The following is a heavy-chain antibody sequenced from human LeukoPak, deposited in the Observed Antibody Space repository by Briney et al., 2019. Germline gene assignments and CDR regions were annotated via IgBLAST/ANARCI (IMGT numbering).Heavy chain of an antibody. Sequence: PGGSLRLSCATSGFNFGDFAMTWVRQAPGKGLEWVGFIKSESYGATTDYDASVKGRFTISRDDSKRIAYLQMNSLKSEDTGDYFCVRVGGSSLYSEPDHWGQGTLVTVSP. J-gene: IGHJ4*02. CDR3: VRVGGSSLYSEPDH. CDR2: IKSESYGATT. D-gene: IGHD6-13*01. CDR1: GFNFGDFA. V-gene: IGHV3-49*04.